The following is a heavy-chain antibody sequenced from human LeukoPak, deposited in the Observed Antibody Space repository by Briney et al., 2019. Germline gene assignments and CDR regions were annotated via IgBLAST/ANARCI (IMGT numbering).Heavy chain of an antibody. V-gene: IGHV4-39*07. CDR1: GGSISSSCCS. D-gene: IGHD1-7*01. CDR3: ARLTGTYYYYYMDV. Sequence: PSETLSLTCTVSGGSISSSCCSWGWIRQPPGKGLEWIGSDHYSGSTYYNPSLKSRVTISVDTSKNQFSLKLSSVTAADTAVYYCARLTGTYYYYYMDVWGKGTTVTVSS. CDR2: DHYSGST. J-gene: IGHJ6*03.